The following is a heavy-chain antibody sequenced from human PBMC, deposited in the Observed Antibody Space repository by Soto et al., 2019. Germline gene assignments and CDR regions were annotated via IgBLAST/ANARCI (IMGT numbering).Heavy chain of an antibody. CDR3: AREGYYYDSSGQRSFAFGI. J-gene: IGHJ3*02. CDR2: IWYDGSNK. D-gene: IGHD3-22*01. V-gene: IGHV3-33*01. CDR1: GFTFSSYG. Sequence: QVQLVESGGGVVQPGRSLRLSCAASGFTFSSYGMHWVRQAPGKGLEWVAVIWYDGSNKYYADSVKGRFTISRDNSKNTLYLQMNSLRAEDTAVYYCAREGYYYDSSGQRSFAFGIWGQGTMVTVSS.